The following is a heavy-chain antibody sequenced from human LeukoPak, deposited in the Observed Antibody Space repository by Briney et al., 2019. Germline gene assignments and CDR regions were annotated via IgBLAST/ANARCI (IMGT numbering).Heavy chain of an antibody. CDR1: GGSFRNYY. CDR3: ARGPDFYDSSGYYPI. J-gene: IGHJ4*02. CDR2: INHSGST. Sequence: PSETLSLTCAVYGGSFRNYYWSWIRQPPGKGLEWIGEINHSGSTKYNPSLKSRVTISVDRSKNQFSLKLSSVTAADVAVYYCARGPDFYDSSGYYPIWGQGTLVTVSS. D-gene: IGHD3-22*01. V-gene: IGHV4-34*01.